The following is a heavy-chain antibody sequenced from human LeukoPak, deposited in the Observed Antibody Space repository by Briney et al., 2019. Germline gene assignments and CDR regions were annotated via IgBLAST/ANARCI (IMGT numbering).Heavy chain of an antibody. V-gene: IGHV3-23*01. CDR2: ISGSGGNT. J-gene: IGHJ4*02. Sequence: PGASLRLSCAASGFTFSSYAMSWVRQAPGKGLEWVSGISGSGGNTYYADSVKGRFTISRDNSKNTLYLQMNSLRAEDTAVYYWAKFPAEAPGDWGQGTMVTVSS. CDR1: GFTFSSYA. D-gene: IGHD6-6*01. CDR3: AKFPAEAPGD.